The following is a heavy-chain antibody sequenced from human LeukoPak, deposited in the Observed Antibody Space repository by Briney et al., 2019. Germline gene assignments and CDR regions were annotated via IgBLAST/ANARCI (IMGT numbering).Heavy chain of an antibody. D-gene: IGHD6-13*01. V-gene: IGHV3-7*01. CDR3: AAGYSSSWYDY. CDR2: IKQDGSEK. J-gene: IGHJ4*02. Sequence: GGSLRLSCAASGFTFSSYWMSWVRQAPGKGLEWVANIKQDGSEKYYVDSVKGRFTISRDNAKNSLYLQMSSLRAEDTAVYYCAAGYSSSWYDYWGQGTLVTVSS. CDR1: GFTFSSYW.